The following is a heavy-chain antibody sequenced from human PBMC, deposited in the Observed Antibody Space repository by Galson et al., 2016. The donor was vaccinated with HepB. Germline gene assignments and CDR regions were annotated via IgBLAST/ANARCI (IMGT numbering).Heavy chain of an antibody. V-gene: IGHV2-5*02. CDR3: AHRRFEFDILTGSYNGGAFDI. CDR2: IYWDDDK. Sequence: PALVKPTQTLTLTCTFSGFSLSTNTVGVGWIRQPPGKALEWLALIYWDDDKRYSPSLKSRLTITKDTSKNQVVLTMTNMDPVDTATYYCAHRRFEFDILTGSYNGGAFDIWGQGTMVTVSS. J-gene: IGHJ3*02. D-gene: IGHD3-9*01. CDR1: GFSLSTNTVG.